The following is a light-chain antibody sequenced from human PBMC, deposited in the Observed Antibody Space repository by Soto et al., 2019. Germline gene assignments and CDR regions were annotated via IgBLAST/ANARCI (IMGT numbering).Light chain of an antibody. CDR2: AAS. V-gene: IGKV1-27*01. CDR3: QNYNSGPRT. CDR1: QGISNY. J-gene: IGKJ1*01. Sequence: DLQMTQSPSSLSASVGDRVTITCRASQGISNYLAWYQQKPGKVPKLLIYAASTLQSGVPSRFSGSGSGTDFPLTISSLQPDDVSTYYCQNYNSGPRTFGQGTKVEIK.